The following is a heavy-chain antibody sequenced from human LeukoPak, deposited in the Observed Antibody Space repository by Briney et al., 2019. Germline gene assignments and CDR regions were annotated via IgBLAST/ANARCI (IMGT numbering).Heavy chain of an antibody. J-gene: IGHJ4*02. CDR1: GDSVSSNSAA. D-gene: IGHD1-7*01. Sequence: SQTLSLPCAISGDSVSSNSAAWNWIRQSQSRGLEWLGRTYYRSKWYNDYAVSVKSRITINPDTSKNQFSLQLNSVTPEGTAVYYCARVTGITRYYFDFWGQGTLVTVSS. CDR2: TYYRSKWYN. CDR3: ARVTGITRYYFDF. V-gene: IGHV6-1*01.